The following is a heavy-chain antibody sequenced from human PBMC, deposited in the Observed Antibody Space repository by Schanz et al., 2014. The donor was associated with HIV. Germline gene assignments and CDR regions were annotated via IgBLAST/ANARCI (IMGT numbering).Heavy chain of an antibody. D-gene: IGHD6-13*01. CDR1: GFTFSSYA. CDR2: ISYDGSNK. CDR3: ASRGGSSWYENWFDP. Sequence: QVQLVESGGGVVKPGRSLRVSCAASGFTFSSYAMHWVRQAPGKGLEWVAVISYDGSNKYYADSVKGRFTISRDNAKNSLYLQMNSLRVEDTAVYYCASRGGSSWYENWFDPWGQGTLVTVSS. V-gene: IGHV3-30-3*01. J-gene: IGHJ5*02.